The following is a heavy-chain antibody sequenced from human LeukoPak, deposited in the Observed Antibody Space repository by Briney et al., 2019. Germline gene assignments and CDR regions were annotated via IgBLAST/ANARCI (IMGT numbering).Heavy chain of an antibody. D-gene: IGHD6-13*01. CDR2: INGNNGNT. CDR3: ARAVTGHSSSWYNWFDP. J-gene: IGHJ5*02. Sequence: ASVKVSCKASGYSFTSSGITWVRQAPGQGLEWMGWINGNNGNTNYAQNLQGRVTMTTDTSTSTANTELRSLRSDDTAVYYCARAVTGHSSSWYNWFDPWGQGTLVTVSS. CDR1: GYSFTSSG. V-gene: IGHV1-18*01.